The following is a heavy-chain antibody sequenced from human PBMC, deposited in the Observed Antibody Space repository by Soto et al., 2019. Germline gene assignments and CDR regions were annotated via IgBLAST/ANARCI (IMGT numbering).Heavy chain of an antibody. V-gene: IGHV1-69*12. J-gene: IGHJ6*02. CDR1: GGTFSSYA. D-gene: IGHD2-21*02. CDR3: ASHCGGDCYSRSPPYYYYGMDV. Sequence: QVQLVQSGAAVKKPGSSVKVSCKASGGTFSSYAVSWVRQAPGQGLEWMGGIIPIFGTADYAQKFQGRVTIIADESTSTAYMELSSLRSEDTAIYYCASHCGGDCYSRSPPYYYYGMDVWGQGTTVTVSS. CDR2: IIPIFGTA.